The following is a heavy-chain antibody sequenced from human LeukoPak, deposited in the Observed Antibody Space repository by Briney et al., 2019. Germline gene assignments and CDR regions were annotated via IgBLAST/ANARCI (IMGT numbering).Heavy chain of an antibody. CDR2: IGGSCGGT. V-gene: IGHV3-23*01. D-gene: IGHD3-22*01. CDR1: GFTFSSYA. J-gene: IGHJ4*02. CDR3: AKDETGSEYYYDSSGYHY. Sequence: GGPLRLSCAASGFTFSSYAMSWVRQAPGKGLEGVSAIGGSCGGTYYADSVKGRFTISRDNSKKTLYLQMNSLRAEDTAVYYCAKDETGSEYYYDSSGYHYWGQGTLVTVSS.